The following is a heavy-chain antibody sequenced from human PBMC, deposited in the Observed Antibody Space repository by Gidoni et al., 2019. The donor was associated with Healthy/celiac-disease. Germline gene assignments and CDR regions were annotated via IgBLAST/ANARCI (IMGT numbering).Heavy chain of an antibody. Sequence: QVQLQESGPGLVKPSQTLSLTCTVSGGSISSGAYYWSWIRQPPGKGLEWIGYIYYSGSTYYNPSLKSRVTISVDTSKNQFSLKLSSVTAADTAVYYCARGRYCSSTSCYAYYYYYGMDVWGQGTTVTVSS. V-gene: IGHV4-30-4*01. CDR3: ARGRYCSSTSCYAYYYYYGMDV. J-gene: IGHJ6*02. CDR2: IYYSGST. CDR1: GGSISSGAYY. D-gene: IGHD2-2*01.